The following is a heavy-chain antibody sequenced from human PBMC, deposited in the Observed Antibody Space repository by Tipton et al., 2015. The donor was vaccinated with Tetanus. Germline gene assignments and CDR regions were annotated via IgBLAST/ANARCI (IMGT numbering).Heavy chain of an antibody. CDR2: IYQSGST. J-gene: IGHJ5*02. D-gene: IGHD3-10*01. CDR3: ARDRGQRFVSDWFDP. Sequence: LRLSCTVSGGSINSPDYSWGWIRQPPGKGLEWIGYIYQSGSTSYNPSLATRVTITADKSKNQFSLNLRSVTAADAAVYYCARDRGQRFVSDWFDPWGQGTLVTVSS. V-gene: IGHV4-30-2*01. CDR1: GGSINSPDYS.